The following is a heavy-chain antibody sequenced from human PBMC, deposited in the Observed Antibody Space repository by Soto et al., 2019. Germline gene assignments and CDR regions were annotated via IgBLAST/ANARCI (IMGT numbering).Heavy chain of an antibody. V-gene: IGHV4-59*08. J-gene: IGHJ4*02. CDR1: GGSISSYY. D-gene: IGHD5-12*01. CDR3: ARHEWGEWLRFGGPYFDY. CDR2: IYYSGST. Sequence: SETLSLTCTVSGGSISSYYWSWIRQPPGKGLEWIGYIYYSGSTNYNPSLKSRVTISVDTSKNQFSLKLSSVTAADTAVYYCARHEWGEWLRFGGPYFDYWGQGTLVTVSS.